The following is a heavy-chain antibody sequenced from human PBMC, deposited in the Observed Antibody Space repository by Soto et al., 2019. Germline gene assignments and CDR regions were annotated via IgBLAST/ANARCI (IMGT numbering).Heavy chain of an antibody. J-gene: IGHJ4*02. CDR2: IYYSGST. V-gene: IGHV4-39*01. CDR1: GGSISSSSYY. CDR3: ARTPHYYDSSGYSQFDY. D-gene: IGHD3-22*01. Sequence: SETLSLTCTVSGGSISSSSYYWGWIRQPPGKGLEWIGSIYYSGSTYYNPSLKSRVTISVDTSKNQFSLKLSSVTAADTAVYYCARTPHYYDSSGYSQFDYWGQGTLVTVSS.